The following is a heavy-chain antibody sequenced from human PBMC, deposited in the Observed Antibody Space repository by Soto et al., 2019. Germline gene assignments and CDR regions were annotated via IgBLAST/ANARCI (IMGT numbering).Heavy chain of an antibody. D-gene: IGHD3-3*01. CDR1: GFTFSSYA. Sequence: PGGSLRLSCSASGFTFSSYAMHWVRQAPGKGLEYVSAISSNGGSTYYADSVKGRFTISRDNSKNTLYLQMSSLRAEDAAVYYCVKDRVFGVVIKRPYYYYGMDVWGQGTTVTVYS. V-gene: IGHV3-64D*06. CDR3: VKDRVFGVVIKRPYYYYGMDV. CDR2: ISSNGGST. J-gene: IGHJ6*02.